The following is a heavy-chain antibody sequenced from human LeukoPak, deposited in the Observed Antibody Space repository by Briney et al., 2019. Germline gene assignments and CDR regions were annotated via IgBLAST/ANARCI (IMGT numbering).Heavy chain of an antibody. D-gene: IGHD5-24*01. CDR2: IIPIFGTA. Sequence: VASVKVSCKASGGTFSSYAISWVRQAPGQGLEWMGGIIPIFGTANYALKFQGRVTITADESTSTAYMELSSLRSEDTAVYYCARFRANDNEMATIMDYWGQGTLVTVSS. CDR1: GGTFSSYA. V-gene: IGHV1-69*13. CDR3: ARFRANDNEMATIMDY. J-gene: IGHJ4*02.